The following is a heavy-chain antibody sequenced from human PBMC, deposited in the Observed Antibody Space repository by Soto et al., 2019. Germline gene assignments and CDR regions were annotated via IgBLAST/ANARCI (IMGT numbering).Heavy chain of an antibody. CDR2: ISTSSTYT. Sequence: GGSLRLSCAASGFTFSDYYMSWIRQAPGKGLEWISYISTSSTYTKYADFVKGRFTISRDDARNSVYLHMSSLRAEDTAVYYCARVPSSSYHYFDYWGQGTLVTVSS. D-gene: IGHD6-13*01. CDR3: ARVPSSSYHYFDY. V-gene: IGHV3-11*06. J-gene: IGHJ4*02. CDR1: GFTFSDYY.